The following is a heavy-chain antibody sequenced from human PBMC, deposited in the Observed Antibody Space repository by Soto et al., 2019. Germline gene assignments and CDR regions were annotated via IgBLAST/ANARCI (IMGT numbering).Heavy chain of an antibody. CDR2: INPLPTSGST. CDR1: GHIFTNYY. J-gene: IGHJ4*02. V-gene: IGHV1-46*01. Sequence: ASVKVSCKASGHIFTNYYIHWVRQAPGQGLEWMAIINPLPTSGSTNYAQKFQGRVAVTRDTSTSTVYLELSSLRSDDTAVYYCARDLAAAAYWGQGTLVTVSS. D-gene: IGHD6-13*01. CDR3: ARDLAAAAY.